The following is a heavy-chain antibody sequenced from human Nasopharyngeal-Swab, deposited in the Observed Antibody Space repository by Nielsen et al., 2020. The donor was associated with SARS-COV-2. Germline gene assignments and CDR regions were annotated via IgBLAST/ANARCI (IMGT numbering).Heavy chain of an antibody. D-gene: IGHD3-10*01. J-gene: IGHJ4*02. CDR3: AKVLWFGELYY. CDR1: GASISRSNW. V-gene: IGHV4-4*02. Sequence: SETLSLTCAVSGASISRSNWWSWVRQPPGKGLEWLGEIYHSGSTNYNPSLKSRVTISVEKSKNQFSLKLSSVTAADTAVYYCAKVLWFGELYYWGQGTLVTVSS. CDR2: IYHSGST.